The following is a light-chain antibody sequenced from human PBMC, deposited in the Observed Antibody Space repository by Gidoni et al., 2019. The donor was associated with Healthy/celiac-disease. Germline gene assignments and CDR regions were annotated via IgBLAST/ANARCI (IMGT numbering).Light chain of an antibody. J-gene: IGLJ3*02. V-gene: IGLV1-51*01. CDR3: GTWDSSRSGWV. CDR1: SANIGHNY. CDR2: DNH. Sequence: QSVFTQPPSVSAAPGQKVTISCSGTSANIGHNYVSWYQQHPGTAPTLLIFDNHKRPSAIPDRFSGSKYGTSATLGTTGLQTGDEADDYCGTWDSSRSGWVYGGGTKLTVL.